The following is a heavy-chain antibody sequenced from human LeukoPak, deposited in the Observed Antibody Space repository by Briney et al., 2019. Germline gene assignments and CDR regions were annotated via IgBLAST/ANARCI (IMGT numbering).Heavy chain of an antibody. J-gene: IGHJ4*02. Sequence: SETLSLTCIVSGGSFNNSYWSWFRQPPGKGLEWIGYIYYSGSTNYNPSLKSRVTTSVDTSKNQFSLKLSSVTAADTAVYYCARGSGWYLYWGQGTLVTVSS. CDR3: ARGSGWYLY. CDR2: IYYSGST. V-gene: IGHV4-59*01. CDR1: GGSFNNSY. D-gene: IGHD6-19*01.